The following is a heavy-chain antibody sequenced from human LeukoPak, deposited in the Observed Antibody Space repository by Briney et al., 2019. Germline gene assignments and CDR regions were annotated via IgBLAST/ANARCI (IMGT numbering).Heavy chain of an antibody. CDR3: VKPPYCYDSSGYFMMRAFDI. CDR1: GFTFSSYA. J-gene: IGHJ3*02. D-gene: IGHD3-22*01. Sequence: GGSLRLSCSASGFTFSSYAMHWVRQAPGKGLEYVSAISSNGGSTYYADSVKGRFTISRDNSKNTLYLQMSSLRAEDTAVYYCVKPPYCYDSSGYFMMRAFDIWGQGTMVTVSS. CDR2: ISSNGGST. V-gene: IGHV3-64D*09.